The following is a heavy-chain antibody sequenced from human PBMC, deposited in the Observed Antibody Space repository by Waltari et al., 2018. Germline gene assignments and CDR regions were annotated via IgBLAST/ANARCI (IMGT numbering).Heavy chain of an antibody. CDR1: GGTFSSYA. V-gene: IGHV1-69*01. CDR3: ARTYYDSSGYYYDAFDI. D-gene: IGHD3-22*01. J-gene: IGHJ3*02. CDR2: IIPILGTA. Sequence: QVQLVQSGDEVKKPGSSVKVSCKASGGTFSSYAISWVRQAPGQGLEWMGGIIPILGTANYAQKFQGRVTITADESTSTAYMELSSLRAEDTAVYYCARTYYDSSGYYYDAFDIWGQGTMVTVSS.